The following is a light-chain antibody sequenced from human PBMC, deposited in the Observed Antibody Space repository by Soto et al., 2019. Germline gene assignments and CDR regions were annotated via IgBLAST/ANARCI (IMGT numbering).Light chain of an antibody. J-gene: IGKJ1*01. V-gene: IGKV3-15*01. CDR3: QQYNHGPRT. Sequence: IVRTRCHAPLSVSTCGRATLSCRASQSVSNSLAWCQQKPGQAPRPLIDGASNRSTAIPARFSGSWSRTHFTLTICILQSEDFTVDSCQQYNHGPRTFCQATNEE. CDR1: QSVSNS. CDR2: GAS.